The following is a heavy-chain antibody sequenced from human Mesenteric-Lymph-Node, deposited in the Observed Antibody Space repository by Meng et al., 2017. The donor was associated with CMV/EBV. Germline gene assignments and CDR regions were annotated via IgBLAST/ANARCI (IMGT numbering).Heavy chain of an antibody. CDR3: AKDPVSAYDNSVS. CDR1: GFTVSSNY. Sequence: GSLRLSCAASGFTVSSNYMSWVRQAPGKGLEWIGSIFYTGGTYYNPSLTSRVTISVDTSKSHLSLELSSVTAADTAVYYCAKDPVSAYDNSVSWGQGTLVTVSS. CDR2: IFYTGGT. V-gene: IGHV4-39*07. J-gene: IGHJ5*02. D-gene: IGHD3-22*01.